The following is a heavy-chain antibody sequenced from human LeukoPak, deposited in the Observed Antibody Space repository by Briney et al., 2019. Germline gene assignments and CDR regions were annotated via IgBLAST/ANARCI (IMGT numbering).Heavy chain of an antibody. CDR3: ARGNWYFDY. Sequence: PSETLSLTCTVSGGSISSYYWSWIRQPPGKGLEWIGYIYYSGSTNYNPSLKSRVTISVDTSKNQFSLKLSSVIAADTAVYYCARGNWYFDYWGQGTLVTVSS. D-gene: IGHD1-1*01. CDR2: IYYSGST. V-gene: IGHV4-59*01. CDR1: GGSISSYY. J-gene: IGHJ4*02.